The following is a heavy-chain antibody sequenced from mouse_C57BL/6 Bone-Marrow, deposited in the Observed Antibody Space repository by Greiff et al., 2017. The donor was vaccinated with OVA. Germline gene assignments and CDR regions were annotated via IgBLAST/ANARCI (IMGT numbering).Heavy chain of an antibody. J-gene: IGHJ2*01. V-gene: IGHV1-76*01. CDR2: IYPGSGNT. CDR1: GYTFTDYY. Sequence: VMLVESGAELVRPGASVKLSCKASGYTFTDYYINWVKQRPGQGLEWIARIYPGSGNTYYNEKFKGKATLTAEKSSSTAYMQLSSLTSEDSAVYFCARENNWPDYWGQGTTLTVSS. CDR3: ARENNWPDY. D-gene: IGHD4-1*01.